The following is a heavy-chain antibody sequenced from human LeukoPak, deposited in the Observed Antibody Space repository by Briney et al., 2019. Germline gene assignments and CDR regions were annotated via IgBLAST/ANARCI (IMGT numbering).Heavy chain of an antibody. CDR2: ISGSGGTT. CDR1: GFTFSSYA. V-gene: IGHV3-23*01. D-gene: IGHD3-10*01. CDR3: AKQAGGSGNYYYY. J-gene: IGHJ4*02. Sequence: PGGSLRLSCEASGFTFSSYAMSWVRQAPGKGLEWVSAISGSGGTTYYADSVKGRFTISRDNSKNTLYLQMSSLRAEDTALYFCAKQAGGSGNYYYYWGQGTLVTVSS.